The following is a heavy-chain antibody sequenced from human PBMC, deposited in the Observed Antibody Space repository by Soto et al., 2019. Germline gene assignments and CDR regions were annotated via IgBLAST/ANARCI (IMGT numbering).Heavy chain of an antibody. CDR3: ASSSYYYDSSGLREDTFDI. D-gene: IGHD3-22*01. Sequence: SVKLSWEASGGTFSSYAIRWVRQYPGQGLEWMGGIIPIFGTANYAQKFQGRVTITADESTSTAYMELSSLRSEDTAVYYCASSSYYYDSSGLREDTFDIWGQGTMVTVSS. CDR1: GGTFSSYA. V-gene: IGHV1-69*13. J-gene: IGHJ3*02. CDR2: IIPIFGTA.